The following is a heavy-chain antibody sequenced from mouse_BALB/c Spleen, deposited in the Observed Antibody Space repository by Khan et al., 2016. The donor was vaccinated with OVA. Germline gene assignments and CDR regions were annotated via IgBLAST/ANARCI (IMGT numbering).Heavy chain of an antibody. D-gene: IGHD3-1*01. Sequence: QIQLVQSGPDLKKPGETVKISCKASGYTFTNYGINWVKQAPGKGLKWMGWIYTYTGEPTYADDFKGRFAFSLETSASTAYLQINNLKNEVTATYCGARGGRRASDYWGQGTSVTVSS. V-gene: IGHV9-3-1*01. CDR3: ARGGRRASDY. CDR2: IYTYTGEP. CDR1: GYTFTNYG. J-gene: IGHJ4*01.